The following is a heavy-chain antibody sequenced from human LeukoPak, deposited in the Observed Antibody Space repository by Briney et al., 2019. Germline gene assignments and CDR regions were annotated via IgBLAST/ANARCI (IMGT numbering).Heavy chain of an antibody. CDR1: GYSISSGYY. V-gene: IGHV4-38-2*02. CDR3: AATTVTGSLDY. Sequence: PSETLSLTCTVSGYSISSGYYWGWIRQPPGKGLEWIGSIYHSGSTYYNPSLKSRVTISVDTSKNQFSLKLSSGTAADTAVYYCAATTVTGSLDYWGQGTLVTVSS. D-gene: IGHD4-11*01. J-gene: IGHJ4*02. CDR2: IYHSGST.